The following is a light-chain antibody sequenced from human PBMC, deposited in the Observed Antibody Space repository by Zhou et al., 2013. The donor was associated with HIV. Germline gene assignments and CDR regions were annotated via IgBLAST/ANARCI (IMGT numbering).Light chain of an antibody. CDR2: GAS. V-gene: IGKV1-12*01. CDR1: QDIGFL. Sequence: DIQMTQSPSPVSASVGDIVTITCRASQDIGFLLAWYQQKPGKAPTLLIYGASNLQGGVPSRFSGSGSGTDFTLTITTLQPEDYGVYFCQQAKSFPHTFGGGTKVDIK. CDR3: QQAKSFPHT. J-gene: IGKJ4*01.